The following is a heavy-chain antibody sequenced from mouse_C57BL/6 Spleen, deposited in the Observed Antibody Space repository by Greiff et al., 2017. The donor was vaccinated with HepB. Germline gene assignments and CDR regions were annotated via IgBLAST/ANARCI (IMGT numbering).Heavy chain of an antibody. CDR3: ARGGDMDY. J-gene: IGHJ4*01. V-gene: IGHV1-50*01. Sequence: QVQLKQPGAELVKPGASVKLSCKASGYTFTSYWMQWVKQRPGQGLEWIGEIDPSDSYTNYNQKFKGKATLTVDTSSSTAYMQLSSLTSEDSAVYYCARGGDMDYWGQGTSVTVSS. CDR1: GYTFTSYW. CDR2: IDPSDSYT.